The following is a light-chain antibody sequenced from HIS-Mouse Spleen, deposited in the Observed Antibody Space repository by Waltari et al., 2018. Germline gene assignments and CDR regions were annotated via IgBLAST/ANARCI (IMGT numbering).Light chain of an antibody. V-gene: IGLV2-23*01. Sequence: QSALTQPASVSGSPGPSITISCPGTSSDVGSYNLVSWYQQHPGKAPKLMIYEGSKRPSGVSNRFSGSKSGNTASLTISGLQAEDEADYYCCSYAGSSTVVFGGGTKLTVL. J-gene: IGLJ2*01. CDR2: EGS. CDR1: SSDVGSYNL. CDR3: CSYAGSSTVV.